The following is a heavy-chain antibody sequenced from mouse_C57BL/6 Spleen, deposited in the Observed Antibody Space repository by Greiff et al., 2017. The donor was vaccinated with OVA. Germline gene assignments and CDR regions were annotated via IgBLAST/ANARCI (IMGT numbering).Heavy chain of an antibody. CDR1: GFSLTSYG. Sequence: VQRVESGPGLVQPSQSLSITCTVSGFSLTSYGVHWVRQSPGKGLEWLGVIWSGGSTDYNAAFISRLSISKDNSKSQVFFKMNSLQADDTAIYYCARNPLITTGYYYAMDYWGQGTSVTVSS. D-gene: IGHD2-4*01. CDR3: ARNPLITTGYYYAMDY. V-gene: IGHV2-2*01. CDR2: IWSGGST. J-gene: IGHJ4*01.